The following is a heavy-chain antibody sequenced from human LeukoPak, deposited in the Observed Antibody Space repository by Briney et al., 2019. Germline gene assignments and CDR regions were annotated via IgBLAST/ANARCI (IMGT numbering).Heavy chain of an antibody. D-gene: IGHD3-10*01. CDR2: INPNSGNT. V-gene: IGHV1-8*03. CDR1: GYTFTSYD. CDR3: ARDRPYGSGSYSPDY. J-gene: IGHJ4*02. Sequence: ASVKVSCKASGYTFTSYDINWVRQAAGQGLEWMGLINPNSGNTGYAQKFQGRVTITRNTSISTAYMELSSLRSEDTAVYYCARDRPYGSGSYSPDYWGQGTLVTVSS.